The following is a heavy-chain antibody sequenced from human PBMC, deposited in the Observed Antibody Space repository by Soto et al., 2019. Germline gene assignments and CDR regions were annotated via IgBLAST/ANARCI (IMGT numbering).Heavy chain of an antibody. V-gene: IGHV1-69*08. D-gene: IGHD3-10*01. CDR1: GGTFSPYT. CDR3: TRDWEITVSTWSFGGF. J-gene: IGHJ4*02. CDR2: IIPFHGVT. Sequence: QVQLVQSGAEVKKPGSSVKVSCKASGGTFSPYTISWVRQAPGQGLEWMGRIIPFHGVTNYAQKFQARVTITADKSTSIGYMELSGLRFEDTAMYYCTRDWEITVSTWSFGGFWGRGTLVTVSS.